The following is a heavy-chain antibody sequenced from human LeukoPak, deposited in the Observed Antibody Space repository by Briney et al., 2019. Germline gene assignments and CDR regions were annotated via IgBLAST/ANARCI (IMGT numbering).Heavy chain of an antibody. D-gene: IGHD6-13*01. V-gene: IGHV4-59*01. Sequence: KTSETLSLTCTVPGGSISSYYWSWLRQPPGKGLLWMGYIYYSGSTNYNPSLKSRVTISVDTSKNQFSLKLSSVTAADTAVYYCARETSTGIAAAPGDYFDYWGQGTLVTVSS. CDR1: GGSISSYY. J-gene: IGHJ4*02. CDR2: IYYSGST. CDR3: ARETSTGIAAAPGDYFDY.